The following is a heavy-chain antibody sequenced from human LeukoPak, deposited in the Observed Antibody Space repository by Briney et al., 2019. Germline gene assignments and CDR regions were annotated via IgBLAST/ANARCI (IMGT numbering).Heavy chain of an antibody. CDR2: ISPSGGST. J-gene: IGHJ6*03. V-gene: IGHV1-46*01. CDR3: ARGHYYYYMDV. Sequence: GASMKASCKAFGYTFTSNYMHWVRQAPGQGPEWMGVISPSGGSTTYAQKFQGRVTLTRDMSTSTDYLELSSLRSEDTAVYYCARGHYYYYMDVWGKGTTATISS. CDR1: GYTFTSNY.